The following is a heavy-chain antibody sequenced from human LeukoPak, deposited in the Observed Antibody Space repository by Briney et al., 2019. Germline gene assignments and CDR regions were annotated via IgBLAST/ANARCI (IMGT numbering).Heavy chain of an antibody. J-gene: IGHJ5*02. CDR2: IYYSGST. Sequence: SETLSLTCTVSGGSISSYYWSWIRQPPGKGLEWIGYIYYSGSTNYNPSLKSRVTISVDTSKNQFSLKLSSVTAADTAVYYCARDKSLGSGAWFDPWGQGTLVTVSS. CDR1: GGSISSYY. V-gene: IGHV4-59*01. D-gene: IGHD6-19*01. CDR3: ARDKSLGSGAWFDP.